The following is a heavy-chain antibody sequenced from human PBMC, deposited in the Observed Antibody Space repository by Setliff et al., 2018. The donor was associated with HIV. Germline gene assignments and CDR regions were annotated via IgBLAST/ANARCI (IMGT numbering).Heavy chain of an antibody. Sequence: GGSLRLSCAASGFTFSGYALHWVRQSPGKGLEWVAVIWYDGSNKYYADSVKGRFTISRDNAKNSPYLQMNSLRAEDTAVYYCASHFGYCSSTSCEGYWGQGALVTVSS. V-gene: IGHV3-30*04. CDR3: ASHFGYCSSTSCEGY. CDR2: IWYDGSNK. J-gene: IGHJ4*02. D-gene: IGHD2-2*01. CDR1: GFTFSGYA.